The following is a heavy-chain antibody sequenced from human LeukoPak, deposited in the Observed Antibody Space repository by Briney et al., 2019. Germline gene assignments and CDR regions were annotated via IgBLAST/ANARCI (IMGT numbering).Heavy chain of an antibody. CDR2: TYYSGST. J-gene: IGHJ6*02. CDR1: GGSISSGGYY. CDR3: ARGVTAMVRYYYYGMDV. V-gene: IGHV4-31*03. Sequence: SETLSLTCTVSGGSISSGGYYWSWIRQHPGKGLEWIGYTYYSGSTYYNPSLKSRVTISVDTSKNQFSLKLSSVTAADTAVYYCARGVTAMVRYYYYGMDVWGQGTTVTVSS. D-gene: IGHD5-18*01.